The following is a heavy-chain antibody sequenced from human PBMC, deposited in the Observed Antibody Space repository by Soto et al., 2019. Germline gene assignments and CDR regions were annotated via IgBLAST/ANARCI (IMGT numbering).Heavy chain of an antibody. V-gene: IGHV3-7*01. CDR3: TSDMQVTYIYYMDL. J-gene: IGHJ6*03. CDR1: GFTFSYHW. Sequence: EVQLVESGGGLVQPGGSLRLSCAASGFTFSYHWMSWVRQAPGKGLEWVAHINQAGGASFDVASLKGPFTISSDNATSPLYLQMSSLTAEDTAVYYCTSDMQVTYIYYMDLWGRGAT. D-gene: IGHD2-21*02. CDR2: INQAGGAS.